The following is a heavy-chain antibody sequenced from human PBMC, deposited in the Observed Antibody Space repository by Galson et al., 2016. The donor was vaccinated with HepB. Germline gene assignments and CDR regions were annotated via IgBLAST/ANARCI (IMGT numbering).Heavy chain of an antibody. CDR1: GFIFRDYA. J-gene: IGHJ5*02. D-gene: IGHD6-13*01. Sequence: SLRLSCAASGFIFRDYAMTWVRQAPGKGLEWVSTISGNGGSTHYSESVKGRFTISRDTSKNTVYLQMSSLRVEDTALYHCAKAGSSSWPRKFDPWGQGTLVTVSS. CDR2: ISGNGGST. CDR3: AKAGSSSWPRKFDP. V-gene: IGHV3-23*01.